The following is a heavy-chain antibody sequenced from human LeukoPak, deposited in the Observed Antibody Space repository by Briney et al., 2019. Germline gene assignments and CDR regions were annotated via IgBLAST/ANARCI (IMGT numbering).Heavy chain of an antibody. CDR3: ARWRNIINFDY. J-gene: IGHJ4*02. D-gene: IGHD2/OR15-2a*01. Sequence: SETLSLTCAVSGGSISSNNWWSWVRQPPGKGLEWIGEIYHSGSTNYNPSPKSRVSISVDKSKNQFSLKLSSVTAADTAVYYCARWRNIINFDYWGQGTLVTVSS. CDR2: IYHSGST. V-gene: IGHV4-4*02. CDR1: GGSISSNNW.